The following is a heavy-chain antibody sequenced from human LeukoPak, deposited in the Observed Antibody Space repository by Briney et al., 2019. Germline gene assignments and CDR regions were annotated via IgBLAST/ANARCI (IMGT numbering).Heavy chain of an antibody. CDR3: AGGYDYGDYVGDFDY. CDR2: ITTYNGYT. CDR1: GYTFTSYP. Sequence: ASVKVSCKASGYTFTSYPISWVRQAPGQGLEWMGWITTYNGYTKYAQKLQDRVTMTTDTPTTTAYMDLRGLRSDDTAVYYCAGGYDYGDYVGDFDYWGQGTLVTVSS. J-gene: IGHJ4*02. V-gene: IGHV1-18*01. D-gene: IGHD4-17*01.